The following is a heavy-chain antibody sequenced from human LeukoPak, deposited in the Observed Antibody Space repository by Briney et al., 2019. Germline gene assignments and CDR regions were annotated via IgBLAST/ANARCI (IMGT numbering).Heavy chain of an antibody. CDR1: GFTFSSHW. CDR2: ISSSSSYI. V-gene: IGHV3-21*01. J-gene: IGHJ6*02. Sequence: GGSLRLSCAASGFTFSSHWMTWVRQAPGKGLEWVSSISSSSSYIYYADSVKGRFTISRDNAKNSLYLQMNSLRAEDTAVYYCARDEAGTEMAPYYYYGMDVWGQGTTVTVSS. D-gene: IGHD5-24*01. CDR3: ARDEAGTEMAPYYYYGMDV.